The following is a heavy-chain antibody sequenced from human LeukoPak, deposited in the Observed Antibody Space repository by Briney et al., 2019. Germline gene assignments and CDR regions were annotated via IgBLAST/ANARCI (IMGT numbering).Heavy chain of an antibody. Sequence: GGSLRLSCAASGFTFSSYSMNWVRQAPGKGLEWVSSISSSSYIYYADSVKGRFTISRDNAKNSLYLQMNSLRAEDTAVYYCAKSTRELGAPSFDYWGQGTLVTVSS. J-gene: IGHJ4*02. CDR1: GFTFSSYS. V-gene: IGHV3-21*04. CDR3: AKSTRELGAPSFDY. D-gene: IGHD1-26*01. CDR2: ISSSSYI.